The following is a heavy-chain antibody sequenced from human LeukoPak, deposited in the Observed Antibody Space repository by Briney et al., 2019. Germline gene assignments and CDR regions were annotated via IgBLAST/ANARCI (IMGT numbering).Heavy chain of an antibody. D-gene: IGHD6-19*01. CDR2: IKQDGSEK. V-gene: IGHV3-7*01. Sequence: GGSLRLSCAASGFIFSSFWMYWVRQAPGKGLEWVANIKQDGSEKYYVDSVKGRFSISRDNAKNSLYLQMNSLRAEDTAVYYCARDQGYSSARGQGTLVTVSS. CDR1: GFIFSSFW. J-gene: IGHJ4*02. CDR3: ARDQGYSSA.